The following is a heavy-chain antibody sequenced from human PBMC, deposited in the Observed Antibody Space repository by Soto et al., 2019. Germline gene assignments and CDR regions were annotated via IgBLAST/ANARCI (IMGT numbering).Heavy chain of an antibody. J-gene: IGHJ4*02. Sequence: QVQLVESGGGVVQPGRSLRLSCAASGFTFSSYGMHWVRQAPGKGLEWVAVISYDGSNKYYADSVKGRFTISRDNSKNTLYLQMNRLRAEDTAVYYCAKDDVPRGSSSADYYFDYWGQGTLVTVSS. D-gene: IGHD6-6*01. CDR2: ISYDGSNK. CDR3: AKDDVPRGSSSADYYFDY. CDR1: GFTFSSYG. V-gene: IGHV3-30*18.